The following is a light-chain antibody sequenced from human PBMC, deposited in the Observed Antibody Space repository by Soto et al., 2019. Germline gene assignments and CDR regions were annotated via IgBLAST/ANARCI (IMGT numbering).Light chain of an antibody. J-gene: IGLJ1*01. Sequence: QSVLTQPASVSGSPGQSITISCTGTSSDVGGYDFVSWYRQYSGQAPKILIYEVTHRPSGVPDRFSGSKSGNTASLTISGLQAGDEADYYCSSYTITSATVVGPGSKVTVL. CDR3: SSYTITSATV. CDR1: SSDVGGYDF. V-gene: IGLV2-14*01. CDR2: EVT.